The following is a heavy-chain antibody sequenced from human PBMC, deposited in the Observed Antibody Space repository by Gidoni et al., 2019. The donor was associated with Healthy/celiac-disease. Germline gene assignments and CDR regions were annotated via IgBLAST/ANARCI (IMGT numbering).Heavy chain of an antibody. J-gene: IGHJ3*02. CDR3: ARRGIAVAGTPSGAFDI. CDR2: ISSSSSYI. Sequence: EVQLVESGGGLVKPGGSLRLSCAASGFTFSSYSMNWVRQAPGKGLEWVSSISSSSSYIYYADSVKGRFTISRDNAKNSLYLQMNSLRAEDTAVYYCARRGIAVAGTPSGAFDIWGQGTMVTVSS. V-gene: IGHV3-21*01. D-gene: IGHD6-19*01. CDR1: GFTFSSYS.